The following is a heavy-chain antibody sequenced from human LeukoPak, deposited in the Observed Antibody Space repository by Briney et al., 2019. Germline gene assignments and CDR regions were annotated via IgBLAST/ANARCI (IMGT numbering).Heavy chain of an antibody. D-gene: IGHD5-12*01. V-gene: IGHV4-31*03. CDR3: ARAPPERGYSGYDSIFDY. Sequence: SETLSLTCTVSGGSISSGSYYWSWIRQPPGKGLEWIGYIYYSGSTYYNPSLKSRVTISVDTSKNQFSLKLSSVTAADTAVYYCARAPPERGYSGYDSIFDYWGQGTLVTVSS. CDR2: IYYSGST. CDR1: GGSISSGSYY. J-gene: IGHJ4*02.